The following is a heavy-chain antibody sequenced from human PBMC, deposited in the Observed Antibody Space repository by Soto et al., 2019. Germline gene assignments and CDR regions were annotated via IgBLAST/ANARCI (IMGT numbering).Heavy chain of an antibody. CDR2: IYHSGST. Sequence: QLQLQESGSGLVKPSQTLSLTCAVSGGSISSGGYSWSWIRQPPGKGLEWIGYIYHSGSTYYNPSLXGXAXIXLARSKNQFSLKLSSVTAADTAVYYCARGQVVAAQHWGQGTLVTVSS. D-gene: IGHD2-15*01. CDR1: GGSISSGGYS. V-gene: IGHV4-30-2*01. CDR3: ARGQVVAAQH. J-gene: IGHJ4*02.